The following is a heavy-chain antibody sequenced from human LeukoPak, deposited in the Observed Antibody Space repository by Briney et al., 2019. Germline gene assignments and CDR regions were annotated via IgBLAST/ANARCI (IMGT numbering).Heavy chain of an antibody. CDR2: IKEDGSEK. D-gene: IGHD2-21*02. V-gene: IGHV3-7*01. Sequence: AGGSLRLSCVASGFTFSSYWMSWVRQAPGKGLEWVATIKEDGSEKNYVDSVKGRFTISRDNAKNSLYLQMNSLRAEDTAVYYCARDDDLGIVVVTGAFDIWGQGTMVTVSS. CDR3: ARDDDLGIVVVTGAFDI. J-gene: IGHJ3*02. CDR1: GFTFSSYW.